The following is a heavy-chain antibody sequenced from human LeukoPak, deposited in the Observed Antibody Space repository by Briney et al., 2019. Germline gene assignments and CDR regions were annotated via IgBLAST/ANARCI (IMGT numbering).Heavy chain of an antibody. V-gene: IGHV3-23*01. J-gene: IGHJ5*02. CDR1: GFTFSSFA. D-gene: IGHD3-22*01. Sequence: PGGSLRLSCAASGFTFSSFAMTWVRQAPGKGLEWVSVISGSGGKTYYADSVKGRFTLSRDNSNRTLFLEMSSLRVEDTALYYCAREGTYYDSSGYYVSWGQGTLVTVSA. CDR3: AREGTYYDSSGYYVS. CDR2: ISGSGGKT.